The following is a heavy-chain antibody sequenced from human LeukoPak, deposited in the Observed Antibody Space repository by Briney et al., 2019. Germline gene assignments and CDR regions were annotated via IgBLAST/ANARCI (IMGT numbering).Heavy chain of an antibody. Sequence: GRSLRLSCAASGFTFSSFEMNWVRQGPGKGLEWVSYISNNGYTIYYADSVKGRFTISRDNAKNSLYLQMNSLRAEDTAVYYCTKRTGRDSRDYWGQGTLVTVSS. CDR2: ISNNGYTI. D-gene: IGHD3-22*01. CDR3: TKRTGRDSRDY. J-gene: IGHJ4*02. V-gene: IGHV3-48*03. CDR1: GFTFSSFE.